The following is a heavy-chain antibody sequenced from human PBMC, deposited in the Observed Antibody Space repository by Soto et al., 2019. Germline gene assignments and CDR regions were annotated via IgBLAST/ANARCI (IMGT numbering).Heavy chain of an antibody. CDR3: ARCERGGEWLLGAYYGMDV. Sequence: GASVKVSCKASGGTFSSYAISWVRQAPGQGLEWMGGIIPIFGTANYAQKFQGRVTITADESTSTAYMELSSLRSEDTAVYYCARCERGGEWLLGAYYGMDVWGQGTTVTVSS. CDR2: IIPIFGTA. D-gene: IGHD3-3*01. V-gene: IGHV1-69*13. J-gene: IGHJ6*02. CDR1: GGTFSSYA.